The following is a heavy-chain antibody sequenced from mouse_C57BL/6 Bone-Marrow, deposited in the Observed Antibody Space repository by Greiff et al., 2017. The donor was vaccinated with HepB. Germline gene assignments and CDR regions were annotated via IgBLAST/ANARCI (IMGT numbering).Heavy chain of an antibody. CDR1: EYAFPSHD. D-gene: IGHD2-5*01. J-gene: IGHJ4*01. V-gene: IGHV5-2*01. CDR2: INSDGGST. CDR3: ARHSNYPYYAMDY. Sequence: EVQRVESGGGLVQPGASLKLSCESSEYAFPSHDMSWVRKTPEKRLELVAAINSDGGSTYYPDTMERRFIIARDNTKKTQYLQMSSLRSEDTALYYCARHSNYPYYAMDYWGQGTSVTVSS.